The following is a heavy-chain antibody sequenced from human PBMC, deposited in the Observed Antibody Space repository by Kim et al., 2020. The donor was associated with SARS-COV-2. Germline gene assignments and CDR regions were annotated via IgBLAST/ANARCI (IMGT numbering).Heavy chain of an antibody. Sequence: GESLKISCKGSGYSFTSYWIGWVRQMPGKGLEWMGIIYPGDSDTRYSPSFQGQVTISADKSISTAYLQWSSLKASDTAMYYCARLAGYCSSTSCYLPASEYFQHWGQGTLVTVSS. J-gene: IGHJ1*01. CDR3: ARLAGYCSSTSCYLPASEYFQH. CDR1: GYSFTSYW. D-gene: IGHD2-2*01. V-gene: IGHV5-51*01. CDR2: IYPGDSDT.